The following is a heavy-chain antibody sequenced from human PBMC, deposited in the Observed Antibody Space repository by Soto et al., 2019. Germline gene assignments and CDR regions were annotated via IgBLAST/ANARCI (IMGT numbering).Heavy chain of an antibody. Sequence: QVQLVESGGGVVQPGRSLRLSCAASGFTFSSYAMHWVRQAPGKGLEWVAVISYDGSNKYYADSVKGRFTISRDNSKNTLYLQMNSLRAEDTAVYYCAREGVRYNWFDPWGQGTLVTVSS. V-gene: IGHV3-30-3*01. CDR3: AREGVRYNWFDP. D-gene: IGHD3-10*01. CDR2: ISYDGSNK. J-gene: IGHJ5*02. CDR1: GFTFSSYA.